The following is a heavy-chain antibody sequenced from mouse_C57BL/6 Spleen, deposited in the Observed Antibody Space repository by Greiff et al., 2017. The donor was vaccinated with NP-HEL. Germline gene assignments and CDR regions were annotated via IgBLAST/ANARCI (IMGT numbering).Heavy chain of an antibody. D-gene: IGHD1-1*01. CDR2: IYPRSGNT. CDR3: ARWGTTVVVYRYVDV. J-gene: IGHJ1*03. Sequence: QVQLQQSGAELARPGASVKLSCKASGYTFTSYGISWVKQRTGQGLEWIGEIYPRSGNTYYNEKFKGKATLTADKSSSTAYMELRSLTSEDSAVYFCARWGTTVVVYRYVDVWGTGTTVTVSS. CDR1: GYTFTSYG. V-gene: IGHV1-81*01.